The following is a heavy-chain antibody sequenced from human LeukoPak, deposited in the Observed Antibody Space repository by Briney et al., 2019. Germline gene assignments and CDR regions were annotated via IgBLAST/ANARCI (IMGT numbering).Heavy chain of an antibody. Sequence: PSLTLSLTCTVSGGSISSGGYYWSWIRQPAGKGLEWIGRIYTSGSTKYNPSLKSRVTISVDTSKNQFSLKLNSVTPADTALYYCARERGSFSPFDYWGPGTLVTVSS. CDR2: IYTSGST. J-gene: IGHJ4*02. D-gene: IGHD1-26*01. CDR1: GGSISSGGYY. V-gene: IGHV4-61*02. CDR3: ARERGSFSPFDY.